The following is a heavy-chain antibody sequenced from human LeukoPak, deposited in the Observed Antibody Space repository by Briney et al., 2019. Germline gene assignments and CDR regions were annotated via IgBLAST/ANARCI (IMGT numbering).Heavy chain of an antibody. CDR3: ARARYETRIWPKSRYDYYHYMDV. V-gene: IGHV1-3*03. CDR2: INAGNGNT. J-gene: IGHJ6*03. CDR1: GYTLTSYV. D-gene: IGHD3-3*01. Sequence: ASVKVSCKASGYTLTSYVIHWVRQAPGQGLEWMRWINAGNGNTKYSQEFQDRVTITRDTSASTAYMELSSLRSEDMAVYYCARARYETRIWPKSRYDYYHYMDVWGKGTTVTVSS.